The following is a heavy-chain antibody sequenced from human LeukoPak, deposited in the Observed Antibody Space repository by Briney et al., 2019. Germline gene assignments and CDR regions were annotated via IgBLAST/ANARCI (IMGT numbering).Heavy chain of an antibody. CDR3: ARGVATIPVYYFDY. CDR1: GGSISSGGYY. CDR2: IYYSWST. V-gene: IGHV4-31*03. J-gene: IGHJ4*02. Sequence: SETLSLTCTVSGGSISSGGYYWSWIRQHPGKGLGWIGYIYYSWSTYYNPSVKSRVTISVDTSKNQFSLKLSSVTAADTAVYYCARGVATIPVYYFDYWGQGTLVTVSS. D-gene: IGHD5-12*01.